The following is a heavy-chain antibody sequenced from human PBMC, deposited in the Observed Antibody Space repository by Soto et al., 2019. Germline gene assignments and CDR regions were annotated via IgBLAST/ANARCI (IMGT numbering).Heavy chain of an antibody. CDR2: ISSSSSYT. D-gene: IGHD1-7*01. J-gene: IGHJ6*02. CDR3: ARVAGITGTNDYGMDV. Sequence: QVQLVESGGGLVKPGGSLRLSCAASGFTFSDYYMSWIRQAPGKGLEGVSYISSSSSYTNYADSVKGRFTISRDNAKNSLYLQMNSLRAEDTAVYYCARVAGITGTNDYGMDVWGQGTTVTVSS. CDR1: GFTFSDYY. V-gene: IGHV3-11*06.